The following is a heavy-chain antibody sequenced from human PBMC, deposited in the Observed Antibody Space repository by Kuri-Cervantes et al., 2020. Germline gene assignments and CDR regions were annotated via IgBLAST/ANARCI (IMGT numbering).Heavy chain of an antibody. Sequence: SETLSLTCTVSGGSISSHYWSWIRQPAGKGLEWIGRIYTSGSTDYNPSLKSRVVISVDKSKNQFSLRLSSVTAADTALYYCANGRAVTTHPAYWGQGTLVTVSS. J-gene: IGHJ4*02. V-gene: IGHV4-4*07. CDR3: ANGRAVTTHPAY. D-gene: IGHD4-11*01. CDR2: IYTSGST. CDR1: GGSISSHY.